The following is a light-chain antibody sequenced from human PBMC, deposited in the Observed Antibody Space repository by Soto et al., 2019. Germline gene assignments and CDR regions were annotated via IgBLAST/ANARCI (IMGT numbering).Light chain of an antibody. CDR1: NGDVGSYDL. V-gene: IGLV2-14*02. CDR2: EVN. CDR3: SSYTSSSTPVV. Sequence: QSALTQPASVSGSPGQSITISCTGTNGDVGSYDLVSWYQRYPGEAPKLIIYEVNKRPSGVSNRFSGSKSGNTASLTISGLQAEDEADYYCSSYTSSSTPVVFGGGTKLTVL. J-gene: IGLJ2*01.